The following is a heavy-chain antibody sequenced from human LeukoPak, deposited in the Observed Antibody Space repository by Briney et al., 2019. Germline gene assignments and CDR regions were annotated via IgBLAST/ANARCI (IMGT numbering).Heavy chain of an antibody. D-gene: IGHD2/OR15-2a*01. J-gene: IGHJ4*02. Sequence: SETLSLTCTVSGASISSHYWRWIRQSPTKGLEGIRYVRHSESANYNPSLKGRVAISVHTVRNQVSLKLTSMTAADTAVYYCARGSTRADDYWGQGILVTVSS. CDR3: ARGSTRADDY. V-gene: IGHV4-59*11. CDR2: VRHSESA. CDR1: GASISSHY.